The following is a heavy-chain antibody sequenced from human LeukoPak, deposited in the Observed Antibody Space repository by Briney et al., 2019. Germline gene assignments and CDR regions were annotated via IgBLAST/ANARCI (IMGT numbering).Heavy chain of an antibody. D-gene: IGHD3-16*01. V-gene: IGHV5-51*03. CDR3: ARLHNGGGLDY. CDR1: GSSFTSYW. CDR2: IYPGDSDT. Sequence: GESLKISCKGSGSSFTSYWNCWVRQMAGKVLEWMGIIYPGDSDTRYSPSFQGQVTISADKSISTAYLQWSSLKASDTAMYYCARLHNGGGLDYWGQGTLVTVSS. J-gene: IGHJ4*02.